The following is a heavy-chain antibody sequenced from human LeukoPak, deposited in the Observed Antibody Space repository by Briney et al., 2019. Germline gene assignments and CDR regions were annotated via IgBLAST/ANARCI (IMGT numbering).Heavy chain of an antibody. CDR2: INPNSGDT. V-gene: IGHV1-2*02. CDR3: ARDGEYSSSSDFDY. CDR1: GYTFTGYY. Sequence: ALVKVSCKASGYTFTGYYMHWVRQAPGQGLEWMGWINPNSGDTNYAQKFQGRVTMTRDTSITTAYMELSTLRSDDTAVYYCARDGEYSSSSDFDYWGQGTLVTVSS. J-gene: IGHJ4*02. D-gene: IGHD6-6*01.